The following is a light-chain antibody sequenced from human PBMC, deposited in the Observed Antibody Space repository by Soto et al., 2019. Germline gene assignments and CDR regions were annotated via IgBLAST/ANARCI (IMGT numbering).Light chain of an antibody. CDR1: SSNIGAGYD. J-gene: IGLJ3*02. CDR2: GNS. Sequence: QSVLTQPPSVSGAPGQRVTISCTGNSSNIGAGYDVHWYQQLPGKAPKLLIFGNSHRPSGVPDRFFGSKSGTSASLAITGLQGEDEAEYYCQSYDRSLSGSVFGGGTKLTVL. CDR3: QSYDRSLSGSV. V-gene: IGLV1-40*01.